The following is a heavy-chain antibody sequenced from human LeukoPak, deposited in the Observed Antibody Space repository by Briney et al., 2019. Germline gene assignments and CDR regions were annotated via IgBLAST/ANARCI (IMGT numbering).Heavy chain of an antibody. J-gene: IGHJ4*02. CDR3: ARDLSPVVRASPMGY. Sequence: GGSLRLSCAASGFTFTNYGMHWVRKAPGKGLEWVALITYDGYYKYYSDSVKGRFTISSDTSKNTLYLQMNSLRAEDTAVYYCARDLSPVVRASPMGYWGQGTPVTVSS. CDR1: GFTFTNYG. V-gene: IGHV3-30*03. D-gene: IGHD3-10*01. CDR2: ITYDGYYK.